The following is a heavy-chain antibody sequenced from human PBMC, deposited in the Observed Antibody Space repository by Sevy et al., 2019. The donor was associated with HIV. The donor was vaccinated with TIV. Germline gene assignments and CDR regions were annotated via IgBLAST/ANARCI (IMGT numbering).Heavy chain of an antibody. CDR1: GYTLSSYG. CDR2: ISAYNGNT. V-gene: IGHV1-18*01. D-gene: IGHD5-18*01. CDR3: ARDIRAYSYGSYYYYGMDV. Sequence: ASVKVSCKASGYTLSSYGITWVRQAPGQGLEWLAWISAYNGNTNYAQKVQGRVTMTTDTSTSTAYMELRSLRSDDTAVYYCARDIRAYSYGSYYYYGMDVWGQGTTVTVSS. J-gene: IGHJ6*02.